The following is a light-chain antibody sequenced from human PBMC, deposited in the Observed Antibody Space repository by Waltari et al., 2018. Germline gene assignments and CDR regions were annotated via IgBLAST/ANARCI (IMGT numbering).Light chain of an antibody. J-gene: IGKJ2*01. V-gene: IGKV3-20*01. CDR3: QQYSTLPHT. CDR1: QTVTNNY. Sequence: DTVMTQSPDTLSLSPGERATLSCRASQTVTNNYFAWYQQKPGQAPRLLIYGVSIRATGIPDRFTASGSGTDFTLTISRLEPEDFAVYYCQQYSTLPHTFGQGTELDIK. CDR2: GVS.